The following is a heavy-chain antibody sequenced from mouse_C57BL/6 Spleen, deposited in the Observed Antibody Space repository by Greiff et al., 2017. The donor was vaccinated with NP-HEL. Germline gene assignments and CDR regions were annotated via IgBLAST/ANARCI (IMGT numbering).Heavy chain of an antibody. J-gene: IGHJ2*01. CDR2: IDPETGGT. CDR3: TRGGYYGSSTY. D-gene: IGHD1-1*01. V-gene: IGHV1-15*01. Sequence: VQLVESGAELVRPGASVTLSCKASGYTFTDYEMHWVKQTPVHGLEWIGAIDPETGGTAYNQKFKGKAILTADKSSSTAYMELRSLTSEDSAVYYCTRGGYYGSSTYWGQGTTLTVSS. CDR1: GYTFTDYE.